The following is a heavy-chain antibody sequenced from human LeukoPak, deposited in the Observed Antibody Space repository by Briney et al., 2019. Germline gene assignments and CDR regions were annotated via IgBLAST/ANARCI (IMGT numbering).Heavy chain of an antibody. CDR1: GFTFSNAW. J-gene: IGHJ4*02. Sequence: GXLRLSCAASGFTFSNAWMTWVRQAPGKGLEWVGRIKSKTDGGTKDYAAPVKGRFTISRDETKKTLYLQMNSLKTEDTAVYYCTTHLDYYDSSGYYSQSDFDYWGQGTLVTVSS. D-gene: IGHD3-22*01. V-gene: IGHV3-15*01. CDR3: TTHLDYYDSSGYYSQSDFDY. CDR2: IKSKTDGGTK.